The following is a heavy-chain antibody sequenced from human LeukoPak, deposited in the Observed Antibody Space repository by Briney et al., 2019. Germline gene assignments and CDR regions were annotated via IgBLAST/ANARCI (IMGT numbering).Heavy chain of an antibody. Sequence: GGSLRLSCAASGFTFSSYGMSWVRQAPGKGLEWVATIKQDGSEKDFVDSVKGRFTISRDNAKNSLYLQMNSLRAEDTALYYCARVGYYYHYWGQGTLVTVSS. J-gene: IGHJ4*02. CDR1: GFTFSSYG. CDR2: IKQDGSEK. V-gene: IGHV3-7*01. D-gene: IGHD3-22*01. CDR3: ARVGYYYHY.